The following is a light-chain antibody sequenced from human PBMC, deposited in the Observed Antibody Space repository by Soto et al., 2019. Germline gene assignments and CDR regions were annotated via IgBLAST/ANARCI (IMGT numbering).Light chain of an antibody. CDR1: QGIGNA. J-gene: IGKJ2*01. V-gene: IGKV1-13*02. Sequence: AIQMTQSPSSLSASVGDRVTISCRASQGIGNALGWYQQKPGKAPTLLIYDVSRLESGVPSRFSGSGSGTEFTLTINSLQPDDFATYYCQQYDTYYTFGQGTKVDIK. CDR3: QQYDTYYT. CDR2: DVS.